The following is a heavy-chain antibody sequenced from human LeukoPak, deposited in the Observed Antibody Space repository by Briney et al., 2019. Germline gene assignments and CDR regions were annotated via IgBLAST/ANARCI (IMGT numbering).Heavy chain of an antibody. V-gene: IGHV3-30*18. CDR3: AKDPRYCSSTSCYPRYYFDY. Sequence: PGRSLRLSYAASGFTFSSYGMHWVRQAPGKGLEWVAVISYDGSNKYYADSVKGRFTISRDNSKNTLYLQMNSLRAEDTAVYYCAKDPRYCSSTSCYPRYYFDYWGQGTLVTVSS. CDR1: GFTFSSYG. CDR2: ISYDGSNK. J-gene: IGHJ4*02. D-gene: IGHD2-2*01.